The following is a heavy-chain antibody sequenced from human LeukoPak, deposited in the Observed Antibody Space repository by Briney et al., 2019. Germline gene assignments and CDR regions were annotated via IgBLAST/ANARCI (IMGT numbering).Heavy chain of an antibody. CDR2: ISGSGGST. Sequence: GGSLRLSCAASGFTVSSNYMSWVRQAPGKGLEWVSAISGSGGSTYYADSVKGRFTISRDNSKNTLYLQMNSLRAEDTAVYYCAKRSPRYSSSWYGRATYRLDYWGQGTLVTVSS. D-gene: IGHD6-13*01. J-gene: IGHJ4*02. V-gene: IGHV3-23*01. CDR1: GFTVSSNY. CDR3: AKRSPRYSSSWYGRATYRLDY.